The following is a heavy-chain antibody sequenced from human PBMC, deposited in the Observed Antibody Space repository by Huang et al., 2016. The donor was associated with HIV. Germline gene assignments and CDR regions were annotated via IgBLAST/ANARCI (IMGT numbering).Heavy chain of an antibody. Sequence: QVQLVESGGGVVQPGRSLRLSCAASGFTFSAYGIHWVRQAPGKGLEWVSVISDDGTDKYFAEFVKGRFSISRDNSKNMLHLQMNSLEIEDTAIYYCARDFWSGYYMSPFDYWGQGTLVTVSS. CDR2: ISDDGTDK. V-gene: IGHV3-30*03. J-gene: IGHJ4*02. D-gene: IGHD3-3*01. CDR1: GFTFSAYG. CDR3: ARDFWSGYYMSPFDY.